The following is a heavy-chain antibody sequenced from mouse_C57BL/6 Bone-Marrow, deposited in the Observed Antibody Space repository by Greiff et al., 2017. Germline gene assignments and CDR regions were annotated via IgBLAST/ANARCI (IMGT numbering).Heavy chain of an antibody. CDR2: IRRKSNNYST. CDR1: GSSFNTYA. CDR3: VGSSSIYYFDY. J-gene: IGHJ3*01. V-gene: IGHV10-1*01. Sequence: EVQLVESGGGLVQPKASLKLSCAASGSSFNTYAMNWVRQAPGKGLEWVARIRRKSNNYSTNYADSVKDRFTISRDDSESMLYLQMNNLKTEDTAVYYCVGSSSIYYFDYWGQGTMVTVSA. D-gene: IGHD1-1*01.